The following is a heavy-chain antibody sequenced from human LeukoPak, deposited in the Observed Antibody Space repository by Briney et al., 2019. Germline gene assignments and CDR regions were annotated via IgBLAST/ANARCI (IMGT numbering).Heavy chain of an antibody. CDR2: INSAGSSA. CDR1: GFTFSSYW. CDR3: ARDQAAYYDASAIDY. D-gene: IGHD3-22*01. V-gene: IGHV3-74*01. Sequence: GGSLRLSCAASGFTFSSYWMHWVRQAPGKGLVWVSHINSAGSSASYADSVKGRFTISRDNAKNTLYLQMKSLRAEDTAMYYCARDQAAYYDASAIDYWGQGTLVTVSS. J-gene: IGHJ4*02.